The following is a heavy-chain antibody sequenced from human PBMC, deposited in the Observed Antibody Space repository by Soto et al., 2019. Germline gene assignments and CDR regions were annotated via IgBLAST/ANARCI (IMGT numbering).Heavy chain of an antibody. D-gene: IGHD2-15*01. CDR3: AKDPDIVVVVAATD. CDR2: ISGSGGST. Sequence: PGGSLRLSCAASGFTFSSYAMSWVRQAPGKGLEWVSAISGSGGSTYYADSVKGRFTISRDNSKNTLYLQMNSLRAEDTAVYYCAKDPDIVVVVAATDWGQGTLVTVSS. J-gene: IGHJ4*02. CDR1: GFTFSSYA. V-gene: IGHV3-23*01.